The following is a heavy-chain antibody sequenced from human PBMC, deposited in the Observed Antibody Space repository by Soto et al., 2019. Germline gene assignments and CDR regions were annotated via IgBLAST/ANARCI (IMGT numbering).Heavy chain of an antibody. J-gene: IGHJ6*02. Sequence: QVQLVESGGGLVKPGGSLRLSCAVSGFTVSDYYMSWIRQAPGKGLEWVSHISGRSYTNYADSVKGRFTTARDDAKTPLYLQRNSLRAEDTAIDYCARESVPGFYYGMDVWGQGTTVTVS. CDR2: ISGRSYT. CDR1: GFTVSDYY. CDR3: ARESVPGFYYGMDV. V-gene: IGHV3-11*06.